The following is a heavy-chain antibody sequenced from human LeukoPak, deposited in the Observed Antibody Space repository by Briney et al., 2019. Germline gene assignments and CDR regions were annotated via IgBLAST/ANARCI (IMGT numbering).Heavy chain of an antibody. CDR3: ARDGDLRLGELSLYY. J-gene: IGHJ4*02. CDR1: GVSFSGYY. V-gene: IGHV4-34*01. D-gene: IGHD3-16*02. Sequence: SETLSLTCAVYGVSFSGYYWSWIRQPPGKGLEWIGEINHSGSTNYNPSLKSRVTISVDTSKNQFYLKLSSVTAADTAVYYCARDGDLRLGELSLYYWGQGTLVTVSS. CDR2: INHSGST.